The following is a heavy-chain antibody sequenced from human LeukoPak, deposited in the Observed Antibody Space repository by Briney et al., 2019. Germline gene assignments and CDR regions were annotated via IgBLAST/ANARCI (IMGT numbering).Heavy chain of an antibody. V-gene: IGHV4-39*07. CDR2: IYYSGST. Sequence: SETLSLTCTVSGGSISSSSYYWGWIRQPPGKGLEWIGSIYYSGSTYYNPSLKSRVTISVDTSKNQFSLKLSSVTAADTAVYYCARENSENYYNWFDPWGQGTLVTVSS. D-gene: IGHD1-7*01. J-gene: IGHJ5*02. CDR1: GGSISSSSYY. CDR3: ARENSENYYNWFDP.